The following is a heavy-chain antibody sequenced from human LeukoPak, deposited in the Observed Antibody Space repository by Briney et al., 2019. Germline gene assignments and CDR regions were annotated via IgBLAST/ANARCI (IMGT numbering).Heavy chain of an antibody. CDR2: IGSSGGGI. D-gene: IGHD1-26*01. Sequence: GGSLRLSCAASGFTFSTYTMYWVRHPPGKRLEWVSTIGSSGGGIHYADSVKGRFTISRDNSKNALYLQMNSLRDEDTAVYYCARDIVGATNEPDYWGQGTLVTVSS. CDR1: GFTFSTYT. V-gene: IGHV3-23*01. CDR3: ARDIVGATNEPDY. J-gene: IGHJ4*02.